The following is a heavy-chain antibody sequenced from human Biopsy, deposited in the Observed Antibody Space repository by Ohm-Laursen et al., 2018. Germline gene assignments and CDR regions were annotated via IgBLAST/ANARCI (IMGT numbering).Heavy chain of an antibody. CDR1: VGSIGGSGDY. Sequence: SDTLSLTCTVSVGSIGGSGDYWSWIRQPPGKGLEWIGYISDTGTTNYNPSLRGRVAMSVDTSKNQFSLQLTSVTAADTAMFFCARLFRLDDYWNDDPPDGFDVWGQGTMVTVSS. CDR3: ARLFRLDDYWNDDPPDGFDV. CDR2: ISDTGTT. J-gene: IGHJ3*01. V-gene: IGHV4-61*08. D-gene: IGHD3-3*01.